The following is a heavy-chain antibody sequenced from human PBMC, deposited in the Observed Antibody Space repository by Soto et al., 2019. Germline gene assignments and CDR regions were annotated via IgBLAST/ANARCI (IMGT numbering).Heavy chain of an antibody. D-gene: IGHD6-19*01. CDR2: IKQDGSEK. CDR3: ARDSGSGFFGQDYWGMDV. Sequence: EVRLMESGGGLVQPGGSLRLSCAASGFTFSGYWMSWVRQAPGKGLEWVGNIKQDGSEKYSVDSVKGRFTISRDNAQDSLYLQMNSLRAEDTAVYYCARDSGSGFFGQDYWGMDVWGQGTTVIVSS. CDR1: GFTFSGYW. V-gene: IGHV3-7*05. J-gene: IGHJ6*02.